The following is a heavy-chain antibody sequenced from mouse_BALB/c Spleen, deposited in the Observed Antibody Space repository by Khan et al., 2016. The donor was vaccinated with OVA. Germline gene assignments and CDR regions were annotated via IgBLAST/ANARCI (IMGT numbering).Heavy chain of an antibody. CDR1: GYSFTSYW. D-gene: IGHD1-3*01. Sequence: VQLKESGTVLARPGASVKMSCKASGYSFTSYWMYWIKQRPGQGLEWIGGIYPGNSDTSYNQKFKGKAKLTAGTSASTAYMGFSSLTNEDSAVYYCTRGGYSSFAYWGQGTLVTVSA. CDR3: TRGGYSSFAY. V-gene: IGHV1-5*01. J-gene: IGHJ3*01. CDR2: IYPGNSDT.